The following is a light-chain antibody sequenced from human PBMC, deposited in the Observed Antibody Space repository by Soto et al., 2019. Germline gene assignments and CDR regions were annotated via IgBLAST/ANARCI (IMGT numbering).Light chain of an antibody. CDR3: QPYNNWPLT. CDR1: QSISGN. V-gene: IGKV3-15*01. J-gene: IGKJ4*01. Sequence: EIVMTQSPATLSVSPGDRVTLSCRASQSISGNLAWYQQKPGQGPRLLIYDTSTRATGVPTRFSGSRSGAEFTLTINSLQSEDFAVYYCQPYNNWPLTFGGGTKVDIK. CDR2: DTS.